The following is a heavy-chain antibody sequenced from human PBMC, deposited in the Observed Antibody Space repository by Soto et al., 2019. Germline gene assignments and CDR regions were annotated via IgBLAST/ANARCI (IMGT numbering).Heavy chain of an antibody. V-gene: IGHV4-31*03. J-gene: IGHJ4*02. CDR2: IYFSGST. Sequence: QVQLQESGPGLVKPSQTLSLTCTVSGGSISSGGYYWSWIRQHPGKGLEWIGYIYFSGSTYYNPSLKSRVAISVDTSKNQFSLKLSSVTAADTAVYYCARSPHIQLWSYPSDYWGQGTLVTVSS. CDR3: ARSPHIQLWSYPSDY. D-gene: IGHD5-18*01. CDR1: GGSISSGGYY.